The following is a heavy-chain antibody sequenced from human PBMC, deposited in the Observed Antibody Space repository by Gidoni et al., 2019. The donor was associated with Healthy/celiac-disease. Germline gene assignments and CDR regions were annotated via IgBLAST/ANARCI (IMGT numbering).Heavy chain of an antibody. Sequence: EVQLVESGGGLIQPGGSLRLSCAASGFTVSSNYMSWVRQAPGQGMECVSVIYSGGSTYYADSVKGRFTISRDNSKNTLYLQMNSLRAEDTAVYYCARDSARYSSSWYSGLYYYYYMDVWGKGTTVTVSS. D-gene: IGHD6-13*01. V-gene: IGHV3-53*01. J-gene: IGHJ6*03. CDR1: GFTVSSNY. CDR2: IYSGGST. CDR3: ARDSARYSSSWYSGLYYYYYMDV.